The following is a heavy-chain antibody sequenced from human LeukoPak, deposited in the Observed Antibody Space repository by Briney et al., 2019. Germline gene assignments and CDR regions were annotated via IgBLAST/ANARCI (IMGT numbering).Heavy chain of an antibody. Sequence: SSETLSLTCTVSGGSINSSSSYYWGWIRQPPGKGLEWIGSIYYSGRTYYNPSLKSRATISVDTSKNQFSLKLSSVTAADTAVYYCARGVLLRYFDWLRNHVFDPWGQGTLVTVSS. CDR3: ARGVLLRYFDWLRNHVFDP. D-gene: IGHD3-9*01. V-gene: IGHV4-39*07. J-gene: IGHJ5*02. CDR2: IYYSGRT. CDR1: GGSINSSSSYY.